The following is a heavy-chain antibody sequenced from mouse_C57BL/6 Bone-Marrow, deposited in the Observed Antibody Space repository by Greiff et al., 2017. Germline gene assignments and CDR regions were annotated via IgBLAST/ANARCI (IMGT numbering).Heavy chain of an antibody. V-gene: IGHV1-55*01. D-gene: IGHD1-1*01. CDR1: GYTFTSYW. J-gene: IGHJ2*01. Sequence: VQLQQPGAELVKPGASVKMSCKASGYTFTSYWITWVKQRPGQGLEWIGDIYPGSGSTNYNEKFKSKATLTVDTSSSTAYMQLSSLTSEDSAVYYCRGFITTVVAHFDYWGQGTTRTVSS. CDR3: RGFITTVVAHFDY. CDR2: IYPGSGST.